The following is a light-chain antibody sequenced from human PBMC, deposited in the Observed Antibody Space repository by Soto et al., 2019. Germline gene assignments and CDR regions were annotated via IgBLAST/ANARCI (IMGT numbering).Light chain of an antibody. CDR1: QSVSSY. CDR3: QQRSNWPPWT. V-gene: IGKV3-11*01. J-gene: IGKJ1*01. Sequence: EIVLTQSPATLSLSPGERATLSCRASQSVSSYLAWYQQKPGQAPRLLIYDACNRATGIPARFSGSGSGTDFTLTISILEPEDFAVYYCQQRSNWPPWTFGQGTKVEIK. CDR2: DAC.